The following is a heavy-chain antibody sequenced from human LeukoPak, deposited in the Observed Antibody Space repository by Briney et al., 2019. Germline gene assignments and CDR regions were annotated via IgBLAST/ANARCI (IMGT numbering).Heavy chain of an antibody. CDR3: AESRIFVNGNFLFWFDY. V-gene: IGHV4-59*12. Sequence: SETLSLTCSVSGGSISSYDCNWIRQPPGKGLEWIGYIYYSGSTNYNPSLKGRVTISADMSKSQFSLRLSSVTAADTAMYFCAESRIFVNGNFLFWFDYWGQGTLVTVSS. D-gene: IGHD2-15*01. CDR1: GGSISSYD. J-gene: IGHJ5*01. CDR2: IYYSGST.